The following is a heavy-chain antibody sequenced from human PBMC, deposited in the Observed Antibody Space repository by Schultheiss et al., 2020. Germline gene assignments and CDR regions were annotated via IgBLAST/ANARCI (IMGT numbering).Heavy chain of an antibody. Sequence: GGSLRLSCAASGFTFGDYAMSWVRQAPGKGLEWVGFIRSKAYGGTTEYAASVKGRFTISRDDSKSIAYLQMNSLKTEDTAVYYCTRDRRYYYDSSGYYVDYWGQGTLVTVSS. CDR3: TRDRRYYYDSSGYYVDY. CDR2: IRSKAYGGTT. V-gene: IGHV3-49*04. J-gene: IGHJ4*02. D-gene: IGHD3-22*01. CDR1: GFTFGDYA.